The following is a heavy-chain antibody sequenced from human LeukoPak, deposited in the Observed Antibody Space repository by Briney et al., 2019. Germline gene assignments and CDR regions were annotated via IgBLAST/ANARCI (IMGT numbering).Heavy chain of an antibody. CDR3: VRGYSFGPYGMDV. Sequence: PGGSLRLSCSASGFPFSSYAMHWVRQAPGKGLEYVSAISDSCGSTYYADSVKGRFTISRDNSKNTLYLQMSSLRAEDTAVYFCVRGYSFGPYGMDVWGQRTTVTVSS. J-gene: IGHJ6*02. V-gene: IGHV3-64D*09. CDR1: GFPFSSYA. CDR2: ISDSCGST. D-gene: IGHD2-15*01.